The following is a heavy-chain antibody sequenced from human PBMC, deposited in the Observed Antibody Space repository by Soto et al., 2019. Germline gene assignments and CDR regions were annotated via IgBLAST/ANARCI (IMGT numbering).Heavy chain of an antibody. Sequence: GGSLRLSCAASGFTFSSYGMHWVRQAPGKGLEWVAVIWYDGSNKYYADSVKGRFTISRDNSKNTLYLQMNSLRAEDTAVYYCARDPAYCTNGVCPSYWYFDLWGRGTLVTVSS. CDR3: ARDPAYCTNGVCPSYWYFDL. D-gene: IGHD2-8*01. CDR2: IWYDGSNK. J-gene: IGHJ2*01. CDR1: GFTFSSYG. V-gene: IGHV3-33*01.